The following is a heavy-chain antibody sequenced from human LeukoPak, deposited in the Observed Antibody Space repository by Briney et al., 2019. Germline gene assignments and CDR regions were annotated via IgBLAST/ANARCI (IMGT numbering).Heavy chain of an antibody. CDR1: GGSISSYY. V-gene: IGHV4-59*01. CDR3: ARSLYCSSTSCSTDY. Sequence: SETLSLTCTVSGGSISSYYWSWIRQPPGKGLEWIGYIYYSGSTNYNPPLKSRVTISVDTSKNQFSLKLSSVTAADTAVYYCARSLYCSSTSCSTDYWGQGTLVTVSS. J-gene: IGHJ4*02. CDR2: IYYSGST. D-gene: IGHD2-2*01.